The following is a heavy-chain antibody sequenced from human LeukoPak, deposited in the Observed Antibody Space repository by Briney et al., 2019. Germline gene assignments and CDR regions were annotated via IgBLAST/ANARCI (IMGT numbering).Heavy chain of an antibody. CDR1: GYTFTSYY. J-gene: IGHJ3*02. CDR3: ARDHPYSSGLNAFDI. Sequence: ASVKVSCKASGYTFTSYYIHWVRQAPGQGLEWMGWISAYNGNTNYAQKLQGRVTMTTDTSTSTAYMELRSLRSDDTAVYYCARDHPYSSGLNAFDIWGQGTMVTVSS. CDR2: ISAYNGNT. V-gene: IGHV1-18*01. D-gene: IGHD6-19*01.